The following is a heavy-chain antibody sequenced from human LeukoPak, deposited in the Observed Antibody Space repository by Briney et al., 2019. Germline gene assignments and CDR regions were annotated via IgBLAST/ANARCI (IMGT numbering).Heavy chain of an antibody. D-gene: IGHD1-26*01. CDR2: INPNSCCT. CDR1: GYTFTRYY. J-gene: IGHJ4*02. CDR3: ARLYEWELISDY. V-gene: IGHV1-2*02. Sequence: ASVKVSCKASGYTFTRYYMHWLRQAPGQGLEWMGWINPNSCCTNYAQKFQGRVTLTRDTSISTAYMELSRLRSDDTAVYYCARLYEWELISDYWGQGTLVTVSS.